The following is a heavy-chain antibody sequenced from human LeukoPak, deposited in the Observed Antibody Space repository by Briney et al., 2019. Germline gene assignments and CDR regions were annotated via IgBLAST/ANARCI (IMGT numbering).Heavy chain of an antibody. J-gene: IGHJ5*02. Sequence: VASVKVSCKVSGYTLTELSMHWVRQAPGKGLEWMGGFDPEDGETIYAQKFQGRVTMTEDTSTDTAYMELSSLRSEDTAVYYCATELSSSWESWFDPWGQGTLVTVSS. CDR1: GYTLTELS. CDR3: ATELSSSWESWFDP. V-gene: IGHV1-24*01. CDR2: FDPEDGET. D-gene: IGHD6-13*01.